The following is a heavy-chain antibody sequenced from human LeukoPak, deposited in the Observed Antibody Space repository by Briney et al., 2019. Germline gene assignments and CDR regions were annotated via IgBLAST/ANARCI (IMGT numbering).Heavy chain of an antibody. Sequence: KPSETLSLTCTVSGGSISSYYWSWIRQPPGKGLEWIGYIYTSGSINYNPSLKSRVTISVDTSKNQFSLKLNSVTAADTAVYYCARHPYSGSSPGSSSDYWGQGTLVTVSS. CDR3: ARHPYSGSSPGSSSDY. D-gene: IGHD1-26*01. J-gene: IGHJ4*02. V-gene: IGHV4-4*09. CDR1: GGSISSYY. CDR2: IYTSGSI.